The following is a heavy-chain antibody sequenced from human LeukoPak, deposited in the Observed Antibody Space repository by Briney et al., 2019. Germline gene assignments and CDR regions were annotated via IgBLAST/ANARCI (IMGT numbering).Heavy chain of an antibody. J-gene: IGHJ4*02. CDR1: GFTFSSYE. V-gene: IGHV3-48*03. D-gene: IGHD6-13*01. CDR2: ISSSGSTI. Sequence: GGSLRLSCAASGFTFSSYEMNWVRQAPGKGLEWVSYISSSGSTIYYADSVKGRFAISRDNAKKSLYLQMNSLRAEDTAVYYCARISGAAALHFDYWGQGTLVTVSS. CDR3: ARISGAAALHFDY.